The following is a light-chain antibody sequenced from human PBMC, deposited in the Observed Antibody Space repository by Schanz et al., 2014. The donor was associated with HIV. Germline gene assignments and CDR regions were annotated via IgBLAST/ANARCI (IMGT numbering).Light chain of an antibody. Sequence: QSALTQPASVSGSPGQSITISCTGTDTDIGGHDYVSWYQQHPGKAPKLMIYDVSNRPSGVSNRFSGSKSGNTASLTISGLQAEDEADYYCSSYTSSSTLGVFGGGTKLTVL. CDR2: DVS. V-gene: IGLV2-14*03. CDR3: SSYTSSSTLGV. J-gene: IGLJ2*01. CDR1: DTDIGGHDY.